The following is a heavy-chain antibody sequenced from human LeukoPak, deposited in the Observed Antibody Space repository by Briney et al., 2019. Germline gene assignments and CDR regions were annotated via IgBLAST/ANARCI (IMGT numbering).Heavy chain of an antibody. Sequence: SETLSLTCTVSGGSVSSGSYYWGWIRRPPGKGLEWIGNIYYSGSTYYNPSLKSRVTISVETSKNQFSLKLSSVTAADTALYYCATSRFSGGLGRFDPWGQGTLVTVSS. J-gene: IGHJ5*02. CDR1: GGSVSSGSYY. CDR2: IYYSGST. D-gene: IGHD3-10*01. V-gene: IGHV4-39*07. CDR3: ATSRFSGGLGRFDP.